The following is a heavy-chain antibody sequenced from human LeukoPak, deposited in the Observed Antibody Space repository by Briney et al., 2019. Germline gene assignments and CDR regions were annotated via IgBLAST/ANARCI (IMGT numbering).Heavy chain of an antibody. CDR3: AKVWVTYYDRGIFDS. Sequence: PGGSLRLSCVASGFTFSYYPLSWVRQAPGKGLEWVAAIGSASGTKYYADSVKGRFAISRDDSKSTLYLQMSSLRGEDTAAYYCAKVWVTYYDRGIFDSWGQGTRVTVSP. J-gene: IGHJ4*02. V-gene: IGHV3-23*01. CDR2: IGSASGTK. CDR1: GFTFSYYP. D-gene: IGHD3-22*01.